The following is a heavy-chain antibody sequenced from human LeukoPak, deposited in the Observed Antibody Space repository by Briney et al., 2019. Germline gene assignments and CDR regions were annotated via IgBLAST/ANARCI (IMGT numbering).Heavy chain of an antibody. D-gene: IGHD6-13*01. Sequence: KPGGSLRLSCAASGFTFSSYSMNWVRQAPGKGLEWVSSISSSSSYIYYADSVKGRFTISRDNAKNSLYLQMNSLRAEDTAVYYCARQRAAAAQTHFDYWGQGTLVTVSS. CDR3: ARQRAAAAQTHFDY. CDR2: ISSSSSYI. CDR1: GFTFSSYS. J-gene: IGHJ4*02. V-gene: IGHV3-21*01.